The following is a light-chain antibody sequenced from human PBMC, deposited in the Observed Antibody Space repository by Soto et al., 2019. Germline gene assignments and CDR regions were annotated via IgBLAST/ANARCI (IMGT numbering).Light chain of an antibody. Sequence: QSALTQPASVSGFPGQSITISCTGTSSEVGGYNYVSWYQHHPGKVPQLMIYDVSNRPSGVSNRFSGSKSGNTASLTISGLQAEDEADYYCYSYTSSNTYVFGTGTKVTVL. CDR1: SSEVGGYNY. CDR2: DVS. V-gene: IGLV2-14*03. CDR3: YSYTSSNTYV. J-gene: IGLJ1*01.